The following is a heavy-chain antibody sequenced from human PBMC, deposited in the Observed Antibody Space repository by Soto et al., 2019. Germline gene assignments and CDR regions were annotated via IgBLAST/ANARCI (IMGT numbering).Heavy chain of an antibody. D-gene: IGHD3-22*01. CDR1: GGAINSYY. Sequence: SETLSLTCTVSGGAINSYYWSWIRQPPGKGLEWLGYIYSIGSTNYNPSLKSRVTISVDTSKNQCSLKLSSVTAADTPVYYWARATYYYDTSGYYYWFDPWGQGTLVP. V-gene: IGHV4-59*12. J-gene: IGHJ5*02. CDR3: ARATYYYDTSGYYYWFDP. CDR2: IYSIGST.